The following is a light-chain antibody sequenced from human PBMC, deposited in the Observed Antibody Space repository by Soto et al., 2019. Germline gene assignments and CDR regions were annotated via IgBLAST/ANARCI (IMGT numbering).Light chain of an antibody. V-gene: IGKV1-39*01. CDR3: QQSYSSLWT. CDR2: AAS. J-gene: IGKJ1*01. Sequence: DIQMTQSPSPLSASVGDRVTITCRASQSISSYLNWYHQKPGKAPKLLIYAASSLQSGIPSRCSGSGSVTYFTLTISSLQPEDFATYYCQQSYSSLWTFGQGTKVEIK. CDR1: QSISSY.